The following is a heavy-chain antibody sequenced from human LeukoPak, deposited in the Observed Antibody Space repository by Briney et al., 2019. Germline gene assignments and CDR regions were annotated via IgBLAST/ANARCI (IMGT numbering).Heavy chain of an antibody. CDR1: GFTFSTFV. D-gene: IGHD6-13*01. Sequence: GGSLRLSCAASGFTFSTFVMSWVRQAPGKGLEWVSGINGSGGRTHYADSVKGRFAISRDNSKNTLYLQLTSLRVDDTAIYYCAKGLRSSNFYYGMDVWGLGTTVTVSS. CDR2: INGSGGRT. CDR3: AKGLRSSNFYYGMDV. V-gene: IGHV3-23*01. J-gene: IGHJ6*02.